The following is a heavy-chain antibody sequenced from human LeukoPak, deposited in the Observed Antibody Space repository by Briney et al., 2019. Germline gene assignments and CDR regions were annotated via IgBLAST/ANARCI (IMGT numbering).Heavy chain of an antibody. V-gene: IGHV3-7*01. J-gene: IGHJ4*02. Sequence: GGSLRLSCAVSGFSFRGHWMSWVRQAPGKGLEWVANIKEDGSQIYYVDSVKGRFTISRDNAQNSVYLQMNSLRGEDTAVYYCARDVGSGWFDYWGQGTLVTVSS. CDR1: GFSFRGHW. CDR3: ARDVGSGWFDY. D-gene: IGHD6-19*01. CDR2: IKEDGSQI.